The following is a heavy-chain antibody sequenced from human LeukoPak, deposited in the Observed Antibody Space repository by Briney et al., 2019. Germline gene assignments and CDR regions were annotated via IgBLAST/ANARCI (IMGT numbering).Heavy chain of an antibody. V-gene: IGHV4-59*01. CDR1: GGSISSYY. D-gene: IGHD6-13*01. CDR3: ARKGVAAGLDY. J-gene: IGHJ4*02. CDR2: IYYSGST. Sequence: SETLSLTCTVSGGSISSYYWSWIRQHPGKGLEWIGYIYYSGSTYYNPSLKSRVTISVDTSKNQFSLRLSSVTAADTAVYYCARKGVAAGLDYWGQGTLVTVSS.